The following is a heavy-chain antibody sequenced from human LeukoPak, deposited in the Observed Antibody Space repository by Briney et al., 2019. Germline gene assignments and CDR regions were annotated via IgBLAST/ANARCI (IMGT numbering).Heavy chain of an antibody. CDR1: GFTFSSYG. Sequence: PGGSLRLSCAASGFTFSSYGMHWVRQAPGKGLEWVSSISSTSIYIYYADSVKGRFTISRDNAKNSLFLQMSSLRAEDTAVYYCARGAVAAAGTDYWGQGTLVTVSS. V-gene: IGHV3-21*01. CDR3: ARGAVAAAGTDY. J-gene: IGHJ4*02. CDR2: ISSTSIYI. D-gene: IGHD6-13*01.